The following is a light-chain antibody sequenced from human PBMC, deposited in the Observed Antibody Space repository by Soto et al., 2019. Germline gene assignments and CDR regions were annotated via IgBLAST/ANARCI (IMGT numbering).Light chain of an antibody. CDR2: GAS. J-gene: IGKJ3*01. V-gene: IGKV3-20*01. CDR1: QSVSSSY. Sequence: EIVLTQSPGTLSLSPGERATLSCRASQSVSSSYLAWYQQKPGQAPRLLIYGASSRATGIPDRFSGSGSGTDFTLTINRLEPEDFAVYYCQHYGNSRFTFGPGTKVDIK. CDR3: QHYGNSRFT.